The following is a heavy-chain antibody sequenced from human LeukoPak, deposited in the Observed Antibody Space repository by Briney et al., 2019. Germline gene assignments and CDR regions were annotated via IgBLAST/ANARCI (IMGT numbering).Heavy chain of an antibody. D-gene: IGHD1-26*01. J-gene: IGHJ4*02. V-gene: IGHV3-74*01. Sequence: SGGSLRLSCAASGFTFSSYWMHWVRQAPGKGLVWVSRINSDGSSTSYADSVKGRFAISRDNAKNTLYLQMNSLRAEDTAVYYCARDEPGGSYGDFDYWGQGTLVTVSS. CDR3: ARDEPGGSYGDFDY. CDR2: INSDGSST. CDR1: GFTFSSYW.